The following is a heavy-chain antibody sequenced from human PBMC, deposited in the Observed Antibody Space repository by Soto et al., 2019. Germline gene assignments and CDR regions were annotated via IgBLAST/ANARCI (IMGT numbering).Heavy chain of an antibody. Sequence: AGGALRDSCAGSGFTLSTYGMSWGRQAPGEGGGGGSYIDGSGSPIYYAASVKGRFTVSRDNANNSLYLQMNSLRAEDTAVYYCARPRGGSSISPSSYFYTDVWRNATPVTV. CDR1: GFTLSTYG. CDR3: ARPRGGSSISPSSYFYTDV. J-gene: IGHJ6*03. CDR2: IDGSGSPI. V-gene: IGHV3-48*01. D-gene: IGHD6-6*01.